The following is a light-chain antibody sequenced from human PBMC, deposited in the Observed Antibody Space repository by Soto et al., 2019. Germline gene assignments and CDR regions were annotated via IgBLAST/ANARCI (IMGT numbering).Light chain of an antibody. Sequence: DIQMTQSPSSLSASVGDRVTITCRASQSISRYLNWYQQKPGKAPKLLIYAASSLQSGVPSRCSGSGSGTDFTLTISSLQPEDFATYWCQQSYSTAITITFGQGTRLDIK. V-gene: IGKV1-39*01. CDR3: QQSYSTAITIT. CDR1: QSISRY. CDR2: AAS. J-gene: IGKJ5*01.